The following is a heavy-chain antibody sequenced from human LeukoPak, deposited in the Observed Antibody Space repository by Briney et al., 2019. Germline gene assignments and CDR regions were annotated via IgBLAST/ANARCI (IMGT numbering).Heavy chain of an antibody. CDR2: FDPEDGET. CDR1: GYTLTELS. Sequence: ASVKVSCKVSGYTLTELSMHWVRQAPGKGLEWMGGFDPEDGETIYAQKFQGRVTMTEDTSTDTAYMELSSLRSEDTAVYYCATGGSSWYPFDPWGQGTLVTVSS. CDR3: ATGGSSWYPFDP. V-gene: IGHV1-24*01. D-gene: IGHD6-13*01. J-gene: IGHJ5*02.